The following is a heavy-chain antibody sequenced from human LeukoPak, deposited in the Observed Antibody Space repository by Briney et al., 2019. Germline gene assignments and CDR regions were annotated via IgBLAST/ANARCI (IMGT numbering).Heavy chain of an antibody. CDR3: AREGAVAGWGTPH. CDR1: GGSFSGYY. J-gene: IGHJ4*02. D-gene: IGHD6-19*01. V-gene: IGHV4-4*07. Sequence: SETLSLTCAVYGGSFSGYYWSWIRQPAGKGLEWIGRIYTSGSTNYNPSLKSRVTMSVDTSKNQFSLKLSSVTAANTAVYYCAREGAVAGWGTPHWGQGTLVTVSS. CDR2: IYTSGST.